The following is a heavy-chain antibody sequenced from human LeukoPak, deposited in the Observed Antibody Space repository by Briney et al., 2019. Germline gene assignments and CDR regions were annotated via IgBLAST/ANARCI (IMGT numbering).Heavy chain of an antibody. CDR1: GGSFSGYY. CDR2: VNHSGST. V-gene: IGHV4-34*01. Sequence: SETLSLTCAVYGGSFSGYYWSWIRQPPGKGLEWIGEVNHSGSTNYNPSLKSRVTISVDTSKNQFSLKLSSVTAADTAVYYCARVGNLDAFEIWGQGTMVTVSS. J-gene: IGHJ3*02. CDR3: ARVGNLDAFEI. D-gene: IGHD4-23*01.